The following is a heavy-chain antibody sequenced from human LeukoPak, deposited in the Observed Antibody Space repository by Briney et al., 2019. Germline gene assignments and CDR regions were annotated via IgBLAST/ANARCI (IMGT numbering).Heavy chain of an antibody. J-gene: IGHJ4*02. Sequence: GGSLRLSCAASGFTFRSYWMSWVRQAPGKGLEWVANIKQDASEKYYVDSVKGRFTISRDNAKNSLYLQMNYLRAEDAAVYYCAREYGGSYFFDYWGQGTLVTVSS. CDR1: GFTFRSYW. CDR3: AREYGGSYFFDY. D-gene: IGHD1-26*01. CDR2: IKQDASEK. V-gene: IGHV3-7*01.